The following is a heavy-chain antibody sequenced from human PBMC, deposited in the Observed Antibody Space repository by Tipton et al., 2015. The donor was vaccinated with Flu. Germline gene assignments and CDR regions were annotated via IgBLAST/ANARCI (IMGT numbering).Heavy chain of an antibody. CDR2: IYYSGST. CDR1: GASITSYY. CDR3: ARSTGTLTPDY. J-gene: IGHJ4*02. D-gene: IGHD1-14*01. V-gene: IGHV4-59*01. Sequence: TLSLTCTVSGASITSYYGSWIRQPPGKGLEWIGYIYYSGSTNYNPSLRSRVTISVDTSKNQFSLKLNSVTAADTAVYYCARSTGTLTPDYWGQGTLVTVSS.